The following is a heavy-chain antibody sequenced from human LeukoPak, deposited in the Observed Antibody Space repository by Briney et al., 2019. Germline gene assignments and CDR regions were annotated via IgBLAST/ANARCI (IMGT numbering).Heavy chain of an antibody. D-gene: IGHD3-3*01. CDR2: IKQDGSEK. CDR1: GFTFSSYW. J-gene: IGHJ4*02. V-gene: IGHV3-7*01. Sequence: GGSLRLSCAASGFTFSSYWMCWVRQAPGKGLEWVANIKQDGSEKYYVDSVKGRFTISRDNAKNSLYLQMNSLRAEDTAVYYCARGYDFWSGYYFDYWGQGTLVTVSS. CDR3: ARGYDFWSGYYFDY.